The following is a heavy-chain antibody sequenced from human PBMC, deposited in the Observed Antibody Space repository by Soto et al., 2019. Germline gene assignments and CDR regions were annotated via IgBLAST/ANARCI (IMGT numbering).Heavy chain of an antibody. D-gene: IGHD1-1*01. CDR2: INAGNGNT. J-gene: IGHJ4*02. V-gene: IGHV1-3*01. CDR1: GYTFTSYA. Sequence: ASVKVSCKASGYTFTSYAMHWVRQAPGQRLEWMGWINAGNGNTKYSQKFQGRVTITRDTSASTAYMELSSLRSEDTAVYYCARDYRLERRIMVGCIGPYWGQGTLVTVSS. CDR3: ARDYRLERRIMVGCIGPY.